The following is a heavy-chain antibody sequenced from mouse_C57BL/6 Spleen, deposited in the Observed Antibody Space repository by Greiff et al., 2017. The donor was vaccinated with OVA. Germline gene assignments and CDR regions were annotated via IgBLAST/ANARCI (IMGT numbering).Heavy chain of an antibody. CDR1: GYTFTSYW. Sequence: QVQLQQPGAELVKPGASVKLSCKASGYTFTSYWMQWVKQRPGQGLEWIGEIDPSGGCTNYNEKFKGKATLTVDTSSSTAYMQLSSLTSEDSAVYYCEERGDFDYWGQGTTLTVSS. CDR2: IDPSGGCT. J-gene: IGHJ2*01. V-gene: IGHV1-50*01. CDR3: EERGDFDY.